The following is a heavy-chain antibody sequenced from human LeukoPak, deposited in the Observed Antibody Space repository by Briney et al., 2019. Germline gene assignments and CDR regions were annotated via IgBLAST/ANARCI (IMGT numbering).Heavy chain of an antibody. CDR3: AREVAAAGSNWFDP. CDR2: INWNGGST. J-gene: IGHJ5*02. CDR1: GSTFDDYG. V-gene: IGHV3-20*04. Sequence: PSGGSLRLSCAASGSTFDDYGMSWVRQAPGKGLEWVSGINWNGGSTGYADSVKGRFTISRDNAKNSLYLQMNSLRAEDTALYYCAREVAAAGSNWFDPWGQGTLVTVSS. D-gene: IGHD6-13*01.